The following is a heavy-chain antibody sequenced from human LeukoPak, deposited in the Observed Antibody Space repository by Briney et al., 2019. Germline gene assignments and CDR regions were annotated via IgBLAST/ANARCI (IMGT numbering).Heavy chain of an antibody. V-gene: IGHV4-59*02. CDR2: MSYSGST. D-gene: IGHD3-16*01. CDR3: ARMINGDYFDY. CDR1: GGSVSAYY. J-gene: IGHJ4*02. Sequence: SETLSLTGSVSGGSVSAYYWSWIRQPPGKGLEYIGYMSYSGSTNCNPSVKSRVTISIDASRNQFSLKLSSVTAADTAVYYCARMINGDYFDYWGQGTLVTVSS.